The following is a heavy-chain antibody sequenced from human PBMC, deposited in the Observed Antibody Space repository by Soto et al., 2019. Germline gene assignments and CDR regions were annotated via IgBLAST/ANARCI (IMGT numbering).Heavy chain of an antibody. D-gene: IGHD3-16*02. V-gene: IGHV3-64*01. J-gene: IGHJ4*02. Sequence: EVHLVESGGGLVQPGGSLRLSCAASGFTFSYYAMHWVRQAPGKGLEYVSVIGADGGSTYYANSVKGRFTISRDNFKNTLYLQMGRLRAEDMAVLYFAREPPTWGSYRYLLDYWGQGTLVNVSS. CDR1: GFTFSYYA. CDR3: AREPPTWGSYRYLLDY. CDR2: IGADGGST.